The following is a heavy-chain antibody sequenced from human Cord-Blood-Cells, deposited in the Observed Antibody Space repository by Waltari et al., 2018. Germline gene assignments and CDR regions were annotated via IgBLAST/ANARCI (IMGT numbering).Heavy chain of an antibody. CDR2: IIPIFGTA. J-gene: IGHJ3*02. V-gene: IGHV1-69*01. CDR1: GGTFSSYA. D-gene: IGHD3-22*01. Sequence: QVQLVQSGAEVKKPGSSVKVSCKASGGTFSSYAISWVRQAPGQGLEWMGGIIPIFGTANYEQKFQGRVTSTADESTNTAYMELSSLRSEDTAVYYCASPQVYDSSGYGAFDIWGQGTMVTVSS. CDR3: ASPQVYDSSGYGAFDI.